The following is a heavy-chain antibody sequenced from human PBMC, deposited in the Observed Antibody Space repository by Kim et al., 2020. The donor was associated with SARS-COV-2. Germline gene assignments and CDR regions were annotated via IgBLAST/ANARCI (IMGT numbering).Heavy chain of an antibody. CDR1: GGSFSGYY. D-gene: IGHD4-17*01. CDR2: INHSGST. CDR3: ARPHRFTTVTKVWYFDL. J-gene: IGHJ2*01. Sequence: SETLSLTCAVYGGSFSGYYWSWIRQPPGKGLEWIGEINHSGSTNYNPSLKSRVTISVDTSKNQFSLKLSSVTAADTAVYYCARPHRFTTVTKVWYFDLWGRGTLVTVSS. V-gene: IGHV4-34*01.